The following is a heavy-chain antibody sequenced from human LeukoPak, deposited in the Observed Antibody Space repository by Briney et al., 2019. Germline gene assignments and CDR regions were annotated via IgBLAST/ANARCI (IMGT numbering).Heavy chain of an antibody. J-gene: IGHJ4*02. V-gene: IGHV4-61*08. D-gene: IGHD2-15*01. CDR2: IYYSGST. CDR1: GGSISSGDYY. Sequence: PSETLSLTCTVSGGSISSGDYYRSWIRQPPGKGLEWIGYIYYSGSTNYNPSLKSRVTISVDTSKNQFSLKLSSVTAADTAVYYCARGIIGSRSKLYYFDYWGQGTLVTVSS. CDR3: ARGIIGSRSKLYYFDY.